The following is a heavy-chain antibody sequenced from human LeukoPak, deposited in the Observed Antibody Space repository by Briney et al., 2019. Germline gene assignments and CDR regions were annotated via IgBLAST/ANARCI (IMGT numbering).Heavy chain of an antibody. CDR2: IKQDGSEK. V-gene: IGHV3-7*04. Sequence: GGSLRLSCAASGFTFSSYWMSWVRQAPGKGLEWVANIKQDGSEKYYVDSVKGRFTISRDNAKNSLYLQMNSLRAEDTAVYYCARAYYYDSSGYYTLTPFGFDYWGQGTLVTVSS. CDR1: GFTFSSYW. CDR3: ARAYYYDSSGYYTLTPFGFDY. D-gene: IGHD3-22*01. J-gene: IGHJ4*02.